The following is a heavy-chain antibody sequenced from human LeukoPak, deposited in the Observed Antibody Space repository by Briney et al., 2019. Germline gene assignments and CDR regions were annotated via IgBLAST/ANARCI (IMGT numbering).Heavy chain of an antibody. V-gene: IGHV3-30*18. Sequence: GGSLRLSCAASRFSFRSYDMHWVRQAPGKGLEWLAVSSYDGSNTYYTDSVKGRFTISRDNSKNTLYLQMNSLRPEDTAVYYCAKDGQLGGSSWFTLYFDYWGQGTLVTVSS. J-gene: IGHJ4*02. CDR2: SSYDGSNT. CDR1: RFSFRSYD. CDR3: AKDGQLGGSSWFTLYFDY. D-gene: IGHD6-13*01.